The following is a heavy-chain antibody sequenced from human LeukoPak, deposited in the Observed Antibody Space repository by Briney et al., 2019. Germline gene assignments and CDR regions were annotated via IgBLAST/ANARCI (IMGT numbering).Heavy chain of an antibody. CDR1: SGSLSGYY. CDR2: INHSGST. CDR3: ASPNLRLLGRAFDI. D-gene: IGHD2/OR15-2a*01. J-gene: IGHJ3*02. Sequence: SETLSLTCAVYSGSLSGYYWSWIRQPTGKGLEWIGEINHSGSTNYNPSLKSRVTISVDTSKNQFSLKLSSVTAADTAVYYCASPNLRLLGRAFDIWGQGAMVTVSS. V-gene: IGHV4-34*01.